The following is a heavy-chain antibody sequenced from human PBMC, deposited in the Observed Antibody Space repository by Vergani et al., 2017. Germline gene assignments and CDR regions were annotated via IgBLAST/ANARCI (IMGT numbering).Heavy chain of an antibody. CDR2: IYYSGST. CDR1: GGSISTSSYH. J-gene: IGHJ2*01. CDR3: ARASRGARPYWYFDL. V-gene: IGHV4-39*01. D-gene: IGHD3-10*01. Sequence: QLQLQESGPGLVQPSETLSLTCTVSGGSISTSSYHWGWIRQPPGKGLEWIGSIYYSGSTYYNPSLKSRVTISVDTSKNQFSLKLSSVTAADTAVYYCARASRGARPYWYFDLWGRGTLVTVSS.